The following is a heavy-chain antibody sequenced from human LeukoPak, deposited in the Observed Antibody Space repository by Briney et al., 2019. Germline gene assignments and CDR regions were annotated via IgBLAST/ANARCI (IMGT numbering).Heavy chain of an antibody. Sequence: SETLSLTCTVSGGSISSYYWTWVRQPPGKGLEWIGYVYHRGSANYNPSLKSRVTISVDTSKNQFSLTLSSVTAADAAVYYCARAGDYYVSGSYLGYWGQGTLVTVSS. CDR2: VYHRGSA. J-gene: IGHJ4*02. D-gene: IGHD3-10*01. V-gene: IGHV4-59*01. CDR1: GGSISSYY. CDR3: ARAGDYYVSGSYLGY.